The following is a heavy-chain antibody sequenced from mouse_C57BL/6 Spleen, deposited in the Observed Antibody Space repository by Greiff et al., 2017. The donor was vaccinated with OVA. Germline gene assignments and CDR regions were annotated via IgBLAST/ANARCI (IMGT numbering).Heavy chain of an antibody. CDR1: GYSFTSYY. D-gene: IGHD2-4*01. Sequence: QVQLQQSGPELVKPGASVKISCKASGYSFTSYYIHWVKQRPGQGLEWIGWIYPGSGNTKYNEKFKGKATLTADTSSSTAYMQLSSLTSEDSAVYYCARWHYDYAMDYWGQGTSVTVSS. CDR3: ARWHYDYAMDY. V-gene: IGHV1-66*01. J-gene: IGHJ4*01. CDR2: IYPGSGNT.